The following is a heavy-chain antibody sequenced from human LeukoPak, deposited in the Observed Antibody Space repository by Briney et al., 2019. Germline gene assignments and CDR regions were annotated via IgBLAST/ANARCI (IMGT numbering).Heavy chain of an antibody. CDR3: ARGTSWFDP. J-gene: IGHJ5*02. CDR2: IYYSGST. V-gene: IGHV4-59*08. D-gene: IGHD1/OR15-1a*01. CDR1: GDSINNYS. Sequence: SETLSLTCIVSGDSINNYSWSWIRQPPGKGLEWIGYIYYSGSTYYNPSLKSRVTISVDTSKNQFSLKLSSVTAADTAVYYCARGTSWFDPWGQGTLVTVSS.